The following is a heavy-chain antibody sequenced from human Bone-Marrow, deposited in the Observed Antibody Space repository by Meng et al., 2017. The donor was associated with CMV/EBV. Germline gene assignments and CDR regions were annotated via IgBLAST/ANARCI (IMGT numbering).Heavy chain of an antibody. V-gene: IGHV1-69*05. CDR1: GGTLSSYA. D-gene: IGHD4-17*01. CDR3: ASRSLDYGDYVHFDY. J-gene: IGHJ4*02. CDR2: IIPVFGTA. Sequence: SGGTLSSYAISWGRQAPGRGLEWMGGIIPVFGTANYAQKFQGRVTITTDESTSTAYMELSSLRSEDTAVYYCASRSLDYGDYVHFDYWGQGTLVTVSS.